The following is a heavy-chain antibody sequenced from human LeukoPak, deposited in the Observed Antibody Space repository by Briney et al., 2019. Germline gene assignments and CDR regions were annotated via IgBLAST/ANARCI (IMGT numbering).Heavy chain of an antibody. CDR1: GITLSNYG. V-gene: IGHV3-23*01. CDR2: IGGSGGRT. J-gene: IGHJ4*02. Sequence: PGGSLRLSCAVSGITLSNYGMSWVRQAPGKGLEWVAGIGGSGGRTNYADSVKGRFTISRDNPKNTLYLQMSSLRAEDTAVYFCAKRGVVIRVILVGFHKEAYYFDSWGQGALVTVSS. D-gene: IGHD3-22*01. CDR3: AKRGVVIRVILVGFHKEAYYFDS.